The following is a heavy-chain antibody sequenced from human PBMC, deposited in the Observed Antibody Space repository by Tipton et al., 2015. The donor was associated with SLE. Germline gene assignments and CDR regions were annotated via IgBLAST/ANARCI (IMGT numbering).Heavy chain of an antibody. V-gene: IGHV3-23*03. CDR2: IYSGGIT. J-gene: IGHJ6*02. D-gene: IGHD1-26*01. CDR3: ARVLGSYYGMDV. CDR1: GFTFSSYA. Sequence: SLRLSCAPSGFTFSSYAMTWVRQAPGKGLEWVSIIYSGGITYYPDSVKGRFTISRDNSKNTLYLQMNSLRAEDTAVYYCARVLGSYYGMDVWGRGTTVTVSS.